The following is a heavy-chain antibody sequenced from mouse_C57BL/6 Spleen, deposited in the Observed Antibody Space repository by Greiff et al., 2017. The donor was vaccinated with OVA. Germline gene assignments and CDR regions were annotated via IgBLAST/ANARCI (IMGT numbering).Heavy chain of an antibody. D-gene: IGHD1-1*01. CDR3: ARIYYYGSSYGWFAY. Sequence: VQLQQSGAELVRPGTSVKLSCKASGYTFTSYWMHWVKQRPGQGLEWIGVIDPSDSYTNYNQKFKGKATLTVDTSSSTAYMQLSSLTSEDSAVYYCARIYYYGSSYGWFAYWGQGTLVTVSA. CDR2: IDPSDSYT. CDR1: GYTFTSYW. V-gene: IGHV1-59*01. J-gene: IGHJ3*01.